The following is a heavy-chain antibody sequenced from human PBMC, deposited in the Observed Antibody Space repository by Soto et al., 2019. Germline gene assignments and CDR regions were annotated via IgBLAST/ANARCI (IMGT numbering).Heavy chain of an antibody. CDR3: TTDSEVVPAAADAFDI. V-gene: IGHV3-15*07. CDR2: IKSKTDGGTT. D-gene: IGHD2-2*01. Sequence: GGSLRLSCAASGFTFSNAWMNWVRQAPGKGLEWVGRIKSKTDGGTTDYAAPVKGRFTISRDDSKNTLYLQMNSLKTEDTAVYYCTTDSEVVPAAADAFDIWGQGTMVTVSS. J-gene: IGHJ3*02. CDR1: GFTFSNAW.